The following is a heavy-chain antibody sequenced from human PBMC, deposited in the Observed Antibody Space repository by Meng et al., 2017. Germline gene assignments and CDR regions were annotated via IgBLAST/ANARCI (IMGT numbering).Heavy chain of an antibody. Sequence: VRLGVSGGGLVHPGGYLKLPWSSSAFTSSSYWMHWVRQAPGKGLVWVSRINSDGSSTSYADSVKGRFTISRDNAKNTLYLQMNSLRAEDTAVYYCARDHGPINYWGQGTLVTVSS. CDR3: ARDHGPINY. D-gene: IGHD2-21*01. CDR1: AFTSSSYW. CDR2: INSDGSST. J-gene: IGHJ4*02. V-gene: IGHV3-74*01.